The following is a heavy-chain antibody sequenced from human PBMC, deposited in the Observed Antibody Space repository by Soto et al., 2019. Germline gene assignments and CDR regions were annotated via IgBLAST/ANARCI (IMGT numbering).Heavy chain of an antibody. CDR2: IYYSGST. CDR3: ASGGDYGDYYYYYMDV. D-gene: IGHD4-17*01. Sequence: PSETLSLTCAVSGGSISSYYWSLIRQPPGKGLEWIGYIYYSGSTNYNPSLKSRVTISVDTSKNQFSLKLSSVTAADTAVYYCASGGDYGDYYYYYMDVWGKGTTVTVSS. V-gene: IGHV4-59*08. CDR1: GGSISSYY. J-gene: IGHJ6*03.